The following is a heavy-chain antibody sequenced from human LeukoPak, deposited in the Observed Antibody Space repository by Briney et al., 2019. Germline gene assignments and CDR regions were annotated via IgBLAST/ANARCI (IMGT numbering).Heavy chain of an antibody. Sequence: GGSLRLSCAASGFTVSSNYMSWVRQAPGKGLEWVSVIYSGGSTYYADSVKGRFTISRDNSKNTLYLQMNSVRAEDTAVYYCARDRGSYFDYWGREPWSPSPQ. V-gene: IGHV3-66*01. J-gene: IGHJ4*02. CDR2: IYSGGST. CDR1: GFTVSSNY. D-gene: IGHD3-10*01. CDR3: ARDRGSYFDY.